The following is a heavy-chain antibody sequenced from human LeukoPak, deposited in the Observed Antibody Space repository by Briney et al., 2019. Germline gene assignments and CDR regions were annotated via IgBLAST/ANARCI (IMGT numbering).Heavy chain of an antibody. CDR1: GGSMNSYY. J-gene: IGHJ4*02. Sequence: ASETLSLTCIVSGGSMNSYYWSWIRQSPGKGLEWIGYIYYSGSTNYNPSLKSRVTISVGTSKNQFSLKLSSVTAADKAVYYCARHVWLQPFDYWGQGTLVTVSS. D-gene: IGHD3-9*01. CDR2: IYYSGST. V-gene: IGHV4-59*08. CDR3: ARHVWLQPFDY.